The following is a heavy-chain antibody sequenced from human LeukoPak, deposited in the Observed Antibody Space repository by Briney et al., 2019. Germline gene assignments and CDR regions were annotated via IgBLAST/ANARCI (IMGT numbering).Heavy chain of an antibody. CDR1: GGSFSGYY. V-gene: IGHV4-34*01. Sequence: SEALSLTCAVYGGSFSGYYWSWIRQPPGKGLEWIGEINHSGSTNYNPSLKSRVTISVDTSKNQFSLKLSSVTAADTAAYYCAREVPYKSSGYAPRGRYYYYCMDVWGKGTTVTVSS. D-gene: IGHD3-22*01. CDR2: INHSGST. CDR3: AREVPYKSSGYAPRGRYYYYCMDV. J-gene: IGHJ6*03.